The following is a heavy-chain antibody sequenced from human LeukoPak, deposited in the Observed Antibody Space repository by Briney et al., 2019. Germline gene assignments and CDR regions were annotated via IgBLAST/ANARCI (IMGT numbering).Heavy chain of an antibody. Sequence: ASVKVSCKASGYTFTGYYMHWVRQAPGQGLEWMGWINPNSGGTNYAQKLQGRVTMTTDTSTSTAYMELRSLRSDDTAVYYCARGYSSRWYKGLFDYWGQGTLVTVSS. V-gene: IGHV1-2*02. CDR3: ARGYSSRWYKGLFDY. D-gene: IGHD6-13*01. J-gene: IGHJ4*02. CDR1: GYTFTGYY. CDR2: INPNSGGT.